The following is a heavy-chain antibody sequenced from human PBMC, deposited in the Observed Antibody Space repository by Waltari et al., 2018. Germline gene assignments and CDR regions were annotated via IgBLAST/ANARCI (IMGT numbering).Heavy chain of an antibody. Sequence: EVQLLESGGGLVQPGGSLRLSCGASGFTFSIYAMSWVRQAPGKGLEWFSVISGIGGSTYYADSVKGRFTISRDNSKNTLYLQMNSLRAEDTAVYYCAKEGGAVTTRLYYFDYWGQGTLVTVSS. CDR1: GFTFSIYA. J-gene: IGHJ4*02. CDR2: ISGIGGST. D-gene: IGHD4-4*01. CDR3: AKEGGAVTTRLYYFDY. V-gene: IGHV3-23*01.